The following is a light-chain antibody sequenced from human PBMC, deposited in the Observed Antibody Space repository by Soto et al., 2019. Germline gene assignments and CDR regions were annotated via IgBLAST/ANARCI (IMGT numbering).Light chain of an antibody. V-gene: IGKV1-5*01. CDR1: ENISTW. Sequence: DIEVTQSPSTLSASASDRVTITCRATENISTWLAWYQQKPGKAPKLLIYHASSLESGVPSRFSGSGSGTEFTLTISSLQPDDFATYYCQQYKTYPLTFGQGTKV. CDR2: HAS. CDR3: QQYKTYPLT. J-gene: IGKJ1*01.